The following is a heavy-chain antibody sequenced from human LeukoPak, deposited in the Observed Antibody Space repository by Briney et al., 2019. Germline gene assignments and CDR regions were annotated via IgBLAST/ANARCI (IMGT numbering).Heavy chain of an antibody. D-gene: IGHD6-6*01. Sequence: GGSLRLSCAASGFTFSSYAMSWVRQAPGKGLEWVSSISGNGGSTYYAVSVQGRFPISRDNSKNTLYLQMNSLKVEDTAVYYCAKNRWAARIIIDAFDIWGQGTMVTVSS. J-gene: IGHJ3*02. V-gene: IGHV3-23*01. CDR3: AKNRWAARIIIDAFDI. CDR2: ISGNGGST. CDR1: GFTFSSYA.